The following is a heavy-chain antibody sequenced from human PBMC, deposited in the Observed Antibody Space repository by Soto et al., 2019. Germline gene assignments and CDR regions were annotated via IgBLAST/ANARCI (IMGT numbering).Heavy chain of an antibody. D-gene: IGHD3-9*01. V-gene: IGHV3-21*01. Sequence: SLRLSCAASGFTFSSYSMNWVRQAPGKGLEWVSSISSSSSYIYYADSVKGRFTISRDNAKNSLYLQMNSLRAEDTAVYYCALLRYFDWLRWFDPWGQGTLVTVSS. CDR1: GFTFSSYS. CDR3: ALLRYFDWLRWFDP. J-gene: IGHJ5*02. CDR2: ISSSSSYI.